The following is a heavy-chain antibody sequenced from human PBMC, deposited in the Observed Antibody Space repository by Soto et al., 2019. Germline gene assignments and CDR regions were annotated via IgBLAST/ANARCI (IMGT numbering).Heavy chain of an antibody. Sequence: ASVKVSCKASGYTFTGYYMHWVRQAPGQGLEWMGWINPNSGGTNYAQKFQGWVTMTRDTSISTAYMELSRLRSDETAVYYCARGGIAAAGSHAFDIWGQGTMVTVSS. CDR3: ARGGIAAAGSHAFDI. D-gene: IGHD6-13*01. J-gene: IGHJ3*02. V-gene: IGHV1-2*04. CDR1: GYTFTGYY. CDR2: INPNSGGT.